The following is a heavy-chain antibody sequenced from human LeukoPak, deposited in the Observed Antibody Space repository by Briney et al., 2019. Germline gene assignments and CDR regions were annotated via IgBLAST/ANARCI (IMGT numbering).Heavy chain of an antibody. CDR2: ISAYNGNT. V-gene: IGHV1-18*01. CDR1: GYTLTSYG. Sequence: ASVKVSCKASGYTLTSYGISWVRQAPGQGLEWMGWISAYNGNTNYAQKLQGRVTMTTDTSTSTAYMELRSLRSDDTAVYYCARDRRWDSGSYYGGYWGQGTLVTVSS. D-gene: IGHD1-26*01. CDR3: ARDRRWDSGSYYGGY. J-gene: IGHJ4*02.